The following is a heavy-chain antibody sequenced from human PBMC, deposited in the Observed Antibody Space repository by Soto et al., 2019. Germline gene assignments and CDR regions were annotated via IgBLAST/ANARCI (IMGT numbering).Heavy chain of an antibody. J-gene: IGHJ4*02. CDR2: ISYDGSNK. V-gene: IGHV3-30-3*01. D-gene: IGHD3-9*01. Sequence: QVQLVESGGGVVQPGRSLRLSCAASGFTCSSYAMHWVRQAPGKGLEWVAVISYDGSNKYYADSVKGRFTISRDNSKNTLYLQMNSLRAEDTAVYYCARDGDYDILLDYWGQGTLVTVSS. CDR1: GFTCSSYA. CDR3: ARDGDYDILLDY.